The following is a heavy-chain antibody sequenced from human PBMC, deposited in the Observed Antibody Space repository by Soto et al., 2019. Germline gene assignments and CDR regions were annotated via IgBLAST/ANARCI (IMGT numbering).Heavy chain of an antibody. Sequence: SGPTLVNPTQTLTLTCTFSGFSLSTSGVGVGWIRQPPGKALEWLALIYWNDDKRYSPSLKSRLTITKDTSKNQVVLTMTNMDPVDTATYYCAHSKSGWKEQQLVWDWFDPWGQGTLVTVSS. CDR3: AHSKSGWKEQQLVWDWFDP. CDR2: IYWNDDK. V-gene: IGHV2-5*01. J-gene: IGHJ5*02. CDR1: GFSLSTSGVG. D-gene: IGHD6-13*01.